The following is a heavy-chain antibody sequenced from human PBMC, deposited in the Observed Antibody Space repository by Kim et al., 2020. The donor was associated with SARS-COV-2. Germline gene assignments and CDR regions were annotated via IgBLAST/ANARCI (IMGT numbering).Heavy chain of an antibody. CDR2: INTNTGNP. D-gene: IGHD3-22*01. Sequence: ASVKVSCKASGYTFTSYAMNWVRQAPGQGLEWMGWINTNTGNPTYAQGFTGRFVFSLDTSVSTAYLQISSLKAEDTAVYYCARDLDVYYDSTWYYYGMDVWGQGTTVTVSS. V-gene: IGHV7-4-1*02. CDR1: GYTFTSYA. J-gene: IGHJ6*02. CDR3: ARDLDVYYDSTWYYYGMDV.